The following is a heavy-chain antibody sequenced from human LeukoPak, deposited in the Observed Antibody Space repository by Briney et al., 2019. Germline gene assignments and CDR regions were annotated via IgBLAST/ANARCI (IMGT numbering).Heavy chain of an antibody. CDR3: ARDRGSITMVRGVNYY. V-gene: IGHV3-7*01. Sequence: GGSLRLSCAASGFTFSSYWMSWVRQAPGKGLEWVANIKQDGSEKYYVDSVKGRFTISRDNAKNSLYLQMNSLRAEDTAVYYCARDRGSITMVRGVNYYWGQGTLVTVSS. J-gene: IGHJ4*02. D-gene: IGHD3-10*01. CDR2: IKQDGSEK. CDR1: GFTFSSYW.